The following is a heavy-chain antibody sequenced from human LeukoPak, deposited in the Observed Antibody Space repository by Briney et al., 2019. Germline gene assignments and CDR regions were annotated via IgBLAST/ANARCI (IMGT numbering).Heavy chain of an antibody. CDR1: GFTFSSYA. Sequence: TGGSLRLSCAASGFTFSSYAMSWVRQAPGKGLEWVSAISGSGGSTYYADFVRGRFTISRDNSKNTLYLQMNSLRAEDTAVYYCAKPYYYDSSGYYYFDYWGQGTLVTVSS. J-gene: IGHJ4*02. CDR2: ISGSGGST. V-gene: IGHV3-23*01. CDR3: AKPYYYDSSGYYYFDY. D-gene: IGHD3-22*01.